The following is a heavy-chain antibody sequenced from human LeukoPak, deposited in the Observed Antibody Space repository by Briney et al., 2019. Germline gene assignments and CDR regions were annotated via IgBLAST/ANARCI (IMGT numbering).Heavy chain of an antibody. CDR1: GFTFSSYS. V-gene: IGHV3-21*04. Sequence: TGGSLRLSCAASGFTFSSYSMNWVRQAPGKGLEWVSSISSSSSYIYYADSVKGRFTISRDNAKNSLYLQMNSLRAEDTAVYYCARDRYSGYDFDYYGMDVWGQGTTVTVSS. J-gene: IGHJ6*02. CDR2: ISSSSSYI. D-gene: IGHD5-12*01. CDR3: ARDRYSGYDFDYYGMDV.